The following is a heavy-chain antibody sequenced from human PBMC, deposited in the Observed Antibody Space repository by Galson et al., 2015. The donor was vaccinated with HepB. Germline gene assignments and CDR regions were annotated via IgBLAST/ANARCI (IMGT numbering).Heavy chain of an antibody. CDR1: GGTFSSYA. D-gene: IGHD2-2*01. Sequence: SVKVSCKASGGTFSSYAISWVRQAPGQGLEWMGGIIPIFGTANYAQKFQGRVTITADESTSTAYMELSSLRSEDTAVYYCARSGSEGYCSSTSCYYRYFDLWGRGTLVTVSS. CDR2: IIPIFGTA. V-gene: IGHV1-69*13. CDR3: ARSGSEGYCSSTSCYYRYFDL. J-gene: IGHJ2*01.